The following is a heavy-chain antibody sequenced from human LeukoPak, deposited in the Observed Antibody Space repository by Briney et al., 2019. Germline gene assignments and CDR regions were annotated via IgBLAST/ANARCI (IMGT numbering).Heavy chain of an antibody. V-gene: IGHV1-2*02. CDR2: INPSSGGT. CDR1: GYTFTGYY. J-gene: IGHJ3*02. CDR3: ARGGLVVTAHDAFDI. Sequence: ASVKVSCKASGYTFTGYYMHWVRQAPGQGLEWMGWINPSSGGTNYAQKFQGRVTMTRDTSISTAYMELSRLRSDDTAVYYCARGGLVVTAHDAFDIWGQGTMVTVSS. D-gene: IGHD2-21*02.